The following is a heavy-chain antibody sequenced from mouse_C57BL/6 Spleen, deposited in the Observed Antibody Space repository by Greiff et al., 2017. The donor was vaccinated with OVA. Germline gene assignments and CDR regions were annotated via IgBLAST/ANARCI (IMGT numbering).Heavy chain of an antibody. V-gene: IGHV1-76*01. CDR2: IYPGSGNT. CDR3: ARGGYGSSYVRYAMDY. CDR1: GYTFTDYY. J-gene: IGHJ4*01. D-gene: IGHD1-1*01. Sequence: VQLQQSGAELVRPGASVKLSCKASGYTFTDYYINWVKQRPGQGLEWIARIYPGSGNTYYNEKFKGKATLTAEKSSSTAYMQLSSLTSEDSAVYFCARGGYGSSYVRYAMDYWGQGTSVTVSS.